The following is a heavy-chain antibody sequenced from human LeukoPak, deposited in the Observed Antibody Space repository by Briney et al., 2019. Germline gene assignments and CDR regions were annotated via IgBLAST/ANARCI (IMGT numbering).Heavy chain of an antibody. J-gene: IGHJ4*02. Sequence: GGSLRLSCAASGFTLSSYWMSWVRQAPGKGLEWVANIKQDGSEKCHVDSVKGRFTISRDNAKNSLYLQMNSLRAEDTAVYYCARATDYFDYWGQGTLVNVSS. CDR1: GFTLSSYW. V-gene: IGHV3-7*03. D-gene: IGHD4-17*01. CDR2: IKQDGSEK. CDR3: ARATDYFDY.